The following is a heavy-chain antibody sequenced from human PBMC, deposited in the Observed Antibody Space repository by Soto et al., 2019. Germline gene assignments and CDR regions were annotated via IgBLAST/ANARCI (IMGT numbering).Heavy chain of an antibody. CDR2: IYYSGST. CDR3: AKTRITSTAATFDP. D-gene: IGHD1-20*01. Sequence: TLSLTCTVSGGSMSSYYWNWMRRPPGKGLEWIGYIYYSGSTTYNPSLKSRVTMSVDTSKNQVSLKLSSVTAADTAVYYCAKTRITSTAATFDPWGQGTLVTVSS. V-gene: IGHV4-59*01. CDR1: GGSMSSYY. J-gene: IGHJ5*02.